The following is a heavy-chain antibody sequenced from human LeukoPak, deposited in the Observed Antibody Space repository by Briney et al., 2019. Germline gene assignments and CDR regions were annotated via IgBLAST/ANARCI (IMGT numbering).Heavy chain of an antibody. CDR3: ARDGYYYGSGRYSAY. V-gene: IGHV1-18*01. CDR2: ISAYNGNT. Sequence: ASVKVSCKASGYTFTSYGISWVRQAPGQGLEWMGWISAYNGNTNYAQKLQGRVTMTTDTSTSTAYMELRSLRSDDTTPYYCARDGYYYGSGRYSAYWGQGTLVTVSS. CDR1: GYTFTSYG. J-gene: IGHJ4*02. D-gene: IGHD3-10*01.